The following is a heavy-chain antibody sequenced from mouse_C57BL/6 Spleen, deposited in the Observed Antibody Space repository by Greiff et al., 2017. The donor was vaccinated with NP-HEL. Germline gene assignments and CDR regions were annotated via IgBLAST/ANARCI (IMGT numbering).Heavy chain of an antibody. J-gene: IGHJ4*01. Sequence: EVKLMESGGGLVKPGGSLKLSCAASGFTFSDYGMHWVRQAPEKGLEWVAYISSGSSTIYYADTVKGRFTISRDNAKNTLFLQMTSLRSEDTAMYYCTLAGRAMDYWGQGTSVTVSS. CDR3: TLAGRAMDY. CDR1: GFTFSDYG. D-gene: IGHD4-1*01. CDR2: ISSGSSTI. V-gene: IGHV5-17*01.